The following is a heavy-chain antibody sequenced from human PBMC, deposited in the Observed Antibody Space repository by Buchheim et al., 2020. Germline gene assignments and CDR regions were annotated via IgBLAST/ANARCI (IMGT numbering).Heavy chain of an antibody. V-gene: IGHV4-34*01. Sequence: QVQLQQWGAGLLKPSETLSLTCAVYGGSFSGYYWSWIRQPPGKGLEWIGEINHSGSTNYNPYLKSRVTISVHTSKNQFSLTLSSVTAAETAVYYCARVGYYYYYGMDVWGQGTT. J-gene: IGHJ6*02. CDR1: GGSFSGYY. CDR3: ARVGYYYYYGMDV. CDR2: INHSGST. D-gene: IGHD1-26*01.